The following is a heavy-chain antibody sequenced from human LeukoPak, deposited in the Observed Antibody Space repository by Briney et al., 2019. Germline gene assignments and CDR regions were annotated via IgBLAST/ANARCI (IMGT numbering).Heavy chain of an antibody. CDR1: EFTFGDFA. CDR2: IYSGGST. CDR3: ASCRTTGYFDVGDAFDI. V-gene: IGHV3-66*01. D-gene: IGHD3-9*01. Sequence: PGGSLRLSCTASEFTFGDFAISWVRQAPGKGLEWVSVIYSGGSTYYADSVKGRFTISRDNSKNTLYLQMNSLRAEDTAVYYCASCRTTGYFDVGDAFDIWGQGTMVTVSS. J-gene: IGHJ3*02.